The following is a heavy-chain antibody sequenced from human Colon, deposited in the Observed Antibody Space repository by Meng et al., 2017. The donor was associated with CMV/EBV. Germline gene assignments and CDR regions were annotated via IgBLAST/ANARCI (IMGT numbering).Heavy chain of an antibody. CDR2: INSDGSST. CDR3: ARGGYCSSTSCYKGIDY. CDR1: GFTFSSYW. V-gene: IGHV3-74*01. D-gene: IGHD2-2*02. J-gene: IGHJ4*02. Sequence: GGSLRLSCAASGFTFSSYWMHWVRQAPGKGLVWVSRINSDGSSTSYADSVTGRFTISRDNAKNTLYLQMNSLRAEDTDVYYCARGGYCSSTSCYKGIDYWGQGTLVTVSS.